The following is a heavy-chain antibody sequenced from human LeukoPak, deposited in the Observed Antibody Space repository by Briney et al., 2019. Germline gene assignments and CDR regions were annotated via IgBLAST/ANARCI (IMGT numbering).Heavy chain of an antibody. CDR3: VKDRYDFWSGYGWSGGRGYGMTS. V-gene: IGHV3-64D*09. CDR1: GFTFSSYA. J-gene: IGHJ6*02. CDR2: ISSNGGST. Sequence: GGSLRLSCSASGFTFSSYAMHWVRQAPGKGLEYVSAISSNGGSTYYADSVKGRFTISRDNSKNTLYLQMSSLRAEDTAVYYCVKDRYDFWSGYGWSGGRGYGMTSGAKGPRSPSP. D-gene: IGHD3-3*01.